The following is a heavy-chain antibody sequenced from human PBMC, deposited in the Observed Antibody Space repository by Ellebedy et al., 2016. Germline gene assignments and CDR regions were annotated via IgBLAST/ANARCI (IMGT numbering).Heavy chain of an antibody. CDR1: GFSFSSYW. CDR3: STSLNF. Sequence: GGSLRLSCAASGFSFSSYWMHWVRQAPGKGLEWVANIKQDGSEKYYVDSVKGRFTISRDNAKNSLYLQMNSLRAEDTAIYYCSTSLNFWGQGTLVTVSS. V-gene: IGHV3-7*01. J-gene: IGHJ4*02. CDR2: IKQDGSEK.